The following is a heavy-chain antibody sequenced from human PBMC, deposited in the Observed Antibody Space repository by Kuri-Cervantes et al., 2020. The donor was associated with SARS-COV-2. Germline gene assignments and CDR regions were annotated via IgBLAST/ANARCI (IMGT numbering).Heavy chain of an antibody. CDR3: ARVAGDPYYFDY. D-gene: IGHD7-27*01. CDR2: ISSSGSTI. CDR1: GFTFSDYY. J-gene: IGHJ4*02. Sequence: GGSLRLSCAASGFTFSDYYMTWIRQAPGKGLEWVSYISSSGSTIYYADSVKGRFTISRDNARNSLYLQMNSLRAEDTAVYYCARVAGDPYYFDYWGQGTLVTVSS. V-gene: IGHV3-11*04.